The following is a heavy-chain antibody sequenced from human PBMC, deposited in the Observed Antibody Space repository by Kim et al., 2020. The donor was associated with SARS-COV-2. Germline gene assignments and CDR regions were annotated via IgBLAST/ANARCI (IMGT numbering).Heavy chain of an antibody. V-gene: IGHV1-69*13. J-gene: IGHJ4*02. Sequence: SVKVSCKASGGTFSSYAISWVRQAPGQGLEWMGGIIPISGTANYAQKFQGRVTITADESTSTAYMQMSSLRSEDTAVYYCTRVNCRGGGCDDDYWGQGT. CDR2: IIPISGTA. CDR1: GGTFSSYA. CDR3: TRVNCRGGGCDDDY. D-gene: IGHD2-15*01.